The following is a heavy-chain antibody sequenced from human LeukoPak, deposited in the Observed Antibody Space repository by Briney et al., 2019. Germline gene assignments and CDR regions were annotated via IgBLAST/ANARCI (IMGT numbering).Heavy chain of an antibody. CDR2: IYTSGST. CDR1: GGSISSGSYY. V-gene: IGHV4-61*02. CDR3: ARDNPEYYYDSSGYYYLDY. Sequence: TTSETLSLTCTVSGGSISSGSYYWSWIRQPAGKGLEWIGRIYTSGSTNYNPSLKSRVTISVDTSKNQFSLKLSSVTAADTAVYYCARDNPEYYYDSSGYYYLDYWGQGTLVTVSS. J-gene: IGHJ4*02. D-gene: IGHD3-22*01.